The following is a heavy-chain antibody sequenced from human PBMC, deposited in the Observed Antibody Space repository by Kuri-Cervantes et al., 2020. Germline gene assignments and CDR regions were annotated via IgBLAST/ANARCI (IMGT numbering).Heavy chain of an antibody. CDR3: ARGSATVSTTNDY. CDR2: INSDGSST. J-gene: IGHJ4*02. CDR1: GFTFSSYW. Sequence: GESLKISCAASGFTFSSYWMHWVRQAPGKGLVWVSRINSDGSSTSYADSVKGRFTVSRDNAKNTLYLQMNSLRAEDTAVYYCARGSATVSTTNDYWGQGTLVTVSS. D-gene: IGHD2-15*01. V-gene: IGHV3-74*01.